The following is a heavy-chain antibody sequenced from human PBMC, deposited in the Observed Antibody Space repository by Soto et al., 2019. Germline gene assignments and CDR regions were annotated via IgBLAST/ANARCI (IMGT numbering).Heavy chain of an antibody. Sequence: VSCKASGGTFSSYAISWVRQAPGEGLEWMGGIIPIFGTANYAQKFQGRVTITADESTSTAYMELSSLRSEDTAVYYCARDRRYYDSSGYYYGMDVWGQGTTVTVSS. J-gene: IGHJ6*02. D-gene: IGHD3-22*01. CDR1: GGTFSSYA. CDR2: IIPIFGTA. V-gene: IGHV1-69*01. CDR3: ARDRRYYDSSGYYYGMDV.